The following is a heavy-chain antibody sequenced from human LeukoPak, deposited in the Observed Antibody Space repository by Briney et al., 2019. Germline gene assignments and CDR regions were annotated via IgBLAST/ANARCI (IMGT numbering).Heavy chain of an antibody. Sequence: GESLKISCKGSGYSFTSYWIGWVRQMPGKGLEWMGIIYPGDSDTRYSPSFQGQVTISADKSISTAYLQWSSLKASDTAMYYCARVQWFGEFRVGNNWFDPWGQGTLVTVSS. CDR3: ARVQWFGEFRVGNNWFDP. D-gene: IGHD3-10*01. CDR2: IYPGDSDT. CDR1: GYSFTSYW. V-gene: IGHV5-51*01. J-gene: IGHJ5*02.